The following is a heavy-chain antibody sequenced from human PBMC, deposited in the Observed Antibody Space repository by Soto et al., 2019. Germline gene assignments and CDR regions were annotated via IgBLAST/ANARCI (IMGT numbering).Heavy chain of an antibody. CDR3: AKGSALRPSNYYFDY. CDR1: GFTFSGYA. D-gene: IGHD4-17*01. Sequence: GGSLRLSCAASGFTFSGYAMTWVRQAPGKGLEWVSVFSGNGVNTYYADSVKGRFTISRDNSKSTLYLQMNSLRADDTAVYYCAKGSALRPSNYYFDYWGQGTLVTVSS. V-gene: IGHV3-23*01. CDR2: FSGNGVNT. J-gene: IGHJ4*02.